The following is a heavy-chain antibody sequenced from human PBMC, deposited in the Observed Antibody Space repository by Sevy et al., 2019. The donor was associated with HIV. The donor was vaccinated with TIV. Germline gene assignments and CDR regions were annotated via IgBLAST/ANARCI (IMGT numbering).Heavy chain of an antibody. D-gene: IGHD6-19*01. J-gene: IGHJ3*02. V-gene: IGHV4-39*01. CDR1: VGSISSSSYY. CDR3: ARHGDSSGFTDAFDI. Sequence: SETLSLTCTVSVGSISSSSYYWGWIRQPPGKGLEWIGSIYYSGSTYYNPSLKSRVTISVDTSKNQFSLKLSSVTAADTAVYYCARHGDSSGFTDAFDIWGQGTMVTVSS. CDR2: IYYSGST.